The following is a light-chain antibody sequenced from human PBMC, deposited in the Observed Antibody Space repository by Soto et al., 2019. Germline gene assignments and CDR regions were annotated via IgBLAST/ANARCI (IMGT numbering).Light chain of an antibody. CDR1: QTITNY. CDR2: AAS. CDR3: QQSHITPFT. Sequence: DIQMTQSPSSLSASVGDRVTITCRASQTITNYLNWYQHKPGKALQLLIYAASSLQSGVPSRFSGSGSGTDFTLTISSLQPEDFATYFCQQSHITPFTFGPGTKVDIK. V-gene: IGKV1-39*01. J-gene: IGKJ3*01.